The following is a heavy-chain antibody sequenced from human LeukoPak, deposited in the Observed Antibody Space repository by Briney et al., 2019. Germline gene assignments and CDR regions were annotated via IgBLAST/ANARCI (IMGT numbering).Heavy chain of an antibody. J-gene: IGHJ4*02. V-gene: IGHV4-61*05. D-gene: IGHD3-22*01. CDR2: IYYSGST. CDR1: GGSISSSSYY. Sequence: PSETLSLTCTVSGGSISSSSYYWGWIRQPPGKGLEWIGYIYYSGSTNYNPSLKSRVTISVDTSKNQFSLKLSPVTAADTAVYYCARARYDSSGYRFDYWGQGTLVTVSS. CDR3: ARARYDSSGYRFDY.